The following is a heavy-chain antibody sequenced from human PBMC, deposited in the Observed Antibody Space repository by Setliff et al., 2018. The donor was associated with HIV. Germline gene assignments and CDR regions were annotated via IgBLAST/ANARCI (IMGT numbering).Heavy chain of an antibody. J-gene: IGHJ4*02. CDR2: IYYGGTT. CDR1: GYSISSGYY. Sequence: PSETLSLTCTVSGYSISSGYYWGWIRQPPGKGLEWIGYIYYGGTTNYNPSLKSRVTISVDTSKNQFSLKLSSLTAADTAVYYCAREKNDYNNYYFDYWGQGTLVTVSS. V-gene: IGHV4-61*01. CDR3: AREKNDYNNYYFDY. D-gene: IGHD4-4*01.